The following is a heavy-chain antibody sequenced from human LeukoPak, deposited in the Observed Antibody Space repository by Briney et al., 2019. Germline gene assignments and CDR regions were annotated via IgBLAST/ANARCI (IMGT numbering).Heavy chain of an antibody. CDR2: VGGNSAYT. CDR3: ARGSVAGRDYYYMDV. D-gene: IGHD2-15*01. V-gene: IGHV1-18*01. J-gene: IGHJ6*03. CDR1: GYTFTSFG. Sequence: GASVKVSCKASGYTFTSFGISWIRQALGQGLEWMGWVGGNSAYTNSAQKLQDRVTMTTDTSTNTAYMELRSLRSDDTAVYYCARGSVAGRDYYYMDVWGKGTTVTVS.